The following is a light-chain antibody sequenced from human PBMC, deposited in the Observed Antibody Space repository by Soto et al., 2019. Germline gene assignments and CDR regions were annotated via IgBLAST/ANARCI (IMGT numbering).Light chain of an antibody. CDR3: TSYTSSSTYV. CDR2: EVS. J-gene: IGLJ1*01. CDR1: SSDFGGYNY. V-gene: IGLV2-14*01. Sequence: QSVLTQPASVSGSPGQSITRSCTGTSSDFGGYNYVSWYQQHPGKAPKLMISEVSNRPSGVSNRFSGSKSGNTASLTISGLQAEDEADYYCTSYTSSSTYVFGTGTKVTVL.